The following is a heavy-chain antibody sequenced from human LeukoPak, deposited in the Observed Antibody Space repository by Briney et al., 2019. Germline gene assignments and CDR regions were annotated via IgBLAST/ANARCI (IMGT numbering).Heavy chain of an antibody. Sequence: SVKVSCKASGGTFSSYAISWVRQALGQGLEWMGGIIPIFGTANYAQKFQGRVTITADESTSTAYMELSSLRSEDTAVYYCARPRGYSYGYHYYMDVWGKGTTVTVSS. CDR2: IIPIFGTA. D-gene: IGHD5-18*01. J-gene: IGHJ6*03. CDR3: ARPRGYSYGYHYYMDV. CDR1: GGTFSSYA. V-gene: IGHV1-69*13.